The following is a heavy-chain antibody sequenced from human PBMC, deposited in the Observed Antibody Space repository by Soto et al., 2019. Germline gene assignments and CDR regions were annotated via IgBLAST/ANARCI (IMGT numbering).Heavy chain of an antibody. V-gene: IGHV3-9*01. CDR2: ISWNSGSI. D-gene: IGHD3-22*01. CDR3: AKGLADIGRGYYGDTFDY. J-gene: IGHJ4*02. Sequence: GGPVRVSFASSGFTFDHYAMPWVRPDPGKGLEWVSGISWNSGSIGYADSVKGRFTISRDNAKNSLYLQMNSLRAEDTALYYCAKGLADIGRGYYGDTFDYCGQGTLVTVSS. CDR1: GFTFDHYA.